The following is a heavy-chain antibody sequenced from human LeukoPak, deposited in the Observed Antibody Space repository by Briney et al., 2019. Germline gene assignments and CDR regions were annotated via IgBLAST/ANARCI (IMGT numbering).Heavy chain of an antibody. CDR2: ISGSGGST. CDR3: AKSNPGSSWGSIDY. Sequence: GGSLRLSCAASGFTFSSYAMSWVRQAPGKGLEWVSAISGSGGSTYYADSVKGRFTISRDNSKNTLYLQMNSLRAEDTAVYYCAKSNPGSSWGSIDYWAREPWSPSPQ. D-gene: IGHD6-13*01. J-gene: IGHJ4*02. CDR1: GFTFSSYA. V-gene: IGHV3-23*01.